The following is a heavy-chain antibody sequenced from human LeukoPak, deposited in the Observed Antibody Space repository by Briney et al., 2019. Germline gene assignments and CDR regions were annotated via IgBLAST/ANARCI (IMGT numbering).Heavy chain of an antibody. CDR1: GGTFSSYA. J-gene: IGHJ4*02. D-gene: IGHD3-9*01. CDR3: ARGGSYDILTGYYRSPYYFDH. CDR2: IIPIFGTA. V-gene: IGHV1-69*06. Sequence: SVKVSCKASGGTFSSYAISWVRQAPGQGLEWMGGIIPIFGTANYAQKFQGRVTITADKSTSTAYMELSSLRSEDTAVYYCARGGSYDILTGYYRSPYYFDHWGQGTLVTVSS.